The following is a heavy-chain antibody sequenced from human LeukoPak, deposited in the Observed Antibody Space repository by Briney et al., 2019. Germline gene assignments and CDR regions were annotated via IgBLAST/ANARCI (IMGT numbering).Heavy chain of an antibody. V-gene: IGHV1-2*04. J-gene: IGHJ4*02. Sequence: GASVKVSCKASGYTFTGYYMHWVRQAPGQGLEWMGWINPNSGGTNYAQKFQGWVTMTRDTTISTAYMELSRLRSDDTAVYYCARAGWELWATDYWGQGTLVTVSS. CDR3: ARAGWELWATDY. D-gene: IGHD1-26*01. CDR2: INPNSGGT. CDR1: GYTFTGYY.